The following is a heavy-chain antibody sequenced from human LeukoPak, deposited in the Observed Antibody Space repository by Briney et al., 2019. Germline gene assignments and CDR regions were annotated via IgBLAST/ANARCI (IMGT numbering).Heavy chain of an antibody. Sequence: PGGSLRLSCAASGFILSYHYMDWVRQAPGKGLEWVARTRSKAYSYTTEYAASVKDRFTISRDDSKNSVYLQMNSLNTEDTAVYYCTRGPVTAREFHDWGQGTLVTVSS. CDR3: TRGPVTAREFHD. CDR2: TRSKAYSYTT. CDR1: GFILSYHY. D-gene: IGHD4-17*01. J-gene: IGHJ4*02. V-gene: IGHV3-72*01.